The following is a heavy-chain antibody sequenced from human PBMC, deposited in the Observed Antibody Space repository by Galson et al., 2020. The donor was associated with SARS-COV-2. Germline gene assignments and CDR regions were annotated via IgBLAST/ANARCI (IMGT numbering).Heavy chain of an antibody. V-gene: IGHV3-23*01. CDR2: IRGSGGST. Sequence: GGSLRLSCAASGFTFSSYAMNWVRQAPGKGLEWVSAIRGSGGSTYYADSVKGRFTISRDNSKNTLYLQMNSLRAEDTAVYYCAIKEGYYYYGMDVWGQGTTVTVSS. CDR1: GFTFSSYA. CDR3: AIKEGYYYYGMDV. J-gene: IGHJ6*02.